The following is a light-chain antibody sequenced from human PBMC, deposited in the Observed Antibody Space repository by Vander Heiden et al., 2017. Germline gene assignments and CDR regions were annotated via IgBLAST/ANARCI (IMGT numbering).Light chain of an antibody. V-gene: IGLV2-8*01. J-gene: IGLJ2*01. Sequence: QSALTQPPSASGSPGQSVTISCTGTSSDVGGYSYVSWYQHHPGKAPKLLIYEVSERPSGVPDRFSGSKSGNTASLTVSGLQAEDEADYYCTSYAGSNNGIFGGGTKLTVL. CDR1: SSDVGGYSY. CDR3: TSYAGSNNGI. CDR2: EVS.